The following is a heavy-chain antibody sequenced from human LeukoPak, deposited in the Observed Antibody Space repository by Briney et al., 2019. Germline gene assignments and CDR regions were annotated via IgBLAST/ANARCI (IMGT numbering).Heavy chain of an antibody. V-gene: IGHV3-11*04. J-gene: IGHJ4*02. D-gene: IGHD2-8*01. CDR1: GFSFSDYH. Sequence: GGSLRLSWAATGFSFSDYHMSWIRQAPGKGLEWISYISTNGGTIHYSDAVKGRFTISRDNTKNSLYLQMNSLRAEDTAVYYCAGDPPVALMVYAPHYWGPGTLVTVSS. CDR2: ISTNGGTI. CDR3: AGDPPVALMVYAPHY.